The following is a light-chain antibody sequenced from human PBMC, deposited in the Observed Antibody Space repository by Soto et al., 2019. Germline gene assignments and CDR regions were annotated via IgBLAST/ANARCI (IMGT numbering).Light chain of an antibody. CDR1: QSLLHSNGYNY. Sequence: DLVMTQSALFLPVTPGEPASISCRSSQSLLHSNGYNYLDWYLQKPGQSPQVLIYLGSNRSSGVPDRFSGSGSGTDFTLKISRVEAEDVGVYYCMQALQTPWTFGQGTKVEIK. J-gene: IGKJ1*01. CDR2: LGS. CDR3: MQALQTPWT. V-gene: IGKV2-28*01.